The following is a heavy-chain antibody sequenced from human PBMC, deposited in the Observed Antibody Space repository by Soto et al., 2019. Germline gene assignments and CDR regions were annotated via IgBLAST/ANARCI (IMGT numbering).Heavy chain of an antibody. CDR3: AKTGIAARRDYFDY. Sequence: RRLSCAASGFTFSSYAMSWVRQAPGKGLEWVSAISGSGGSTYYADSVKGRFTISRDNSKNTLYLQMNSLRAEDTAVYYCAKTGIAARRDYFDYRGQGTLVTVSS. D-gene: IGHD6-6*01. CDR2: ISGSGGST. J-gene: IGHJ4*02. V-gene: IGHV3-23*01. CDR1: GFTFSSYA.